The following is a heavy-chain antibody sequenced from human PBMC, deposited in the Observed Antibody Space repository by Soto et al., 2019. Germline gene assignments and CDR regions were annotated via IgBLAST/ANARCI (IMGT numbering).Heavy chain of an antibody. Sequence: ASVKVSCKASGYTFTSYDINWVRQATGQGLEWMGWMNPNSGNTGYAQKFQGRVTMTRNTSISTAYMELSSLRSEDTAVYYCARVLSCSGGSCYSHYYYYMDVWGKGTTVTVSS. D-gene: IGHD2-15*01. J-gene: IGHJ6*03. CDR1: GYTFTSYD. CDR3: ARVLSCSGGSCYSHYYYYMDV. CDR2: MNPNSGNT. V-gene: IGHV1-8*01.